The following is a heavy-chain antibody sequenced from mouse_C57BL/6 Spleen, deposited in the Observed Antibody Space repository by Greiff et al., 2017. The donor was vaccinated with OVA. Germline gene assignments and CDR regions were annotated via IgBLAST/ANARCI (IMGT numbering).Heavy chain of an antibody. V-gene: IGHV1-55*01. J-gene: IGHJ2*01. CDR2: IYPGSGST. D-gene: IGHD1-1*01. CDR1: GYTFTSYW. CDR3: ARSSTTVVSYFDY. Sequence: VQLQQPGAELVKPGASVKMSCKASGYTFTSYWITWVKQRPGQGLEWIGDIYPGSGSTNYNEKFKSKATLTVATSSSTAYMQLSSLTSEYSAVYYCARSSTTVVSYFDYWGQGTTLTVSS.